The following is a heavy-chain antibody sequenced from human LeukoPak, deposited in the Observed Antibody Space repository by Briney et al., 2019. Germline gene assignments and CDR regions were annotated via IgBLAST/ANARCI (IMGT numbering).Heavy chain of an antibody. CDR2: IYSGGST. V-gene: IGHV3-53*01. CDR1: GFTVSSNY. D-gene: IGHD3-10*01. Sequence: PGGSLRLSCAASGFTVSSNYMSWVRQAPGKGLEWVSVIYSGGSTYYADSVKGRFTISRDNSKNTLYLQMNSLRAEDTAVYYCARTPPRITMVRGVITLFDYWGQGTLVTVSS. J-gene: IGHJ4*02. CDR3: ARTPPRITMVRGVITLFDY.